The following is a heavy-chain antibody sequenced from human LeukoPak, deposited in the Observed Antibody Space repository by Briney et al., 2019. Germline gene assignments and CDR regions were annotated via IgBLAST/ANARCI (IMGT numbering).Heavy chain of an antibody. V-gene: IGHV3-23*01. J-gene: IGHJ4*02. Sequence: GGSLRLSCAASGFTFSSYAMSWVRQAPGKGLEWVSVISGSGGATYYADSVKGRFTISRDNSKNTLYLQTNSLRAEDTAVYYCAKDGVATITYDYWGQGTLVTVSS. CDR1: GFTFSSYA. CDR3: AKDGVATITYDY. D-gene: IGHD5-12*01. CDR2: ISGSGGAT.